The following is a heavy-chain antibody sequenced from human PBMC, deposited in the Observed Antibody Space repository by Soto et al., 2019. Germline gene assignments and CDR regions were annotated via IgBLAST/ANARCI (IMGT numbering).Heavy chain of an antibody. J-gene: IGHJ6*02. CDR1: GGTFSNYA. Sequence: QVQLVQSGAEVKKPGSSVKVSCKVSGGTFSNYAIDWVRLAPGHGLEWMGGIVPIFGTTYYTQQFQGRATIIADDSTTTAYLEMSSLRSEDTDIYYCARVEAVAGLYNYHGLDVWGQGTAGTVSS. V-gene: IGHV1-69*12. CDR2: IVPIFGTT. D-gene: IGHD6-19*01. CDR3: ARVEAVAGLYNYHGLDV.